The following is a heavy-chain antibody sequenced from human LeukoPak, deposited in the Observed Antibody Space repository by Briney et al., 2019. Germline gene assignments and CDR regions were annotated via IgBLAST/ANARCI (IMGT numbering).Heavy chain of an antibody. D-gene: IGHD6-25*01. CDR1: GYSFTSYW. Sequence: GESLKISCKGSGYSFTSYWIGWVRQMPGKGLEWMGIIYPGDSDTRYSPSFQGQVTISADKSISTAYLQWSSLKASDTAMYYCASTSIAAAGPQALGAFDIWGQGTMVTVSS. CDR3: ASTSIAAAGPQALGAFDI. J-gene: IGHJ3*02. V-gene: IGHV5-51*01. CDR2: IYPGDSDT.